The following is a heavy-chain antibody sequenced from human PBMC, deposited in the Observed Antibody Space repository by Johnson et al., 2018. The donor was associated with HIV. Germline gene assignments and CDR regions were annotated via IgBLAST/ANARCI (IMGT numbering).Heavy chain of an antibody. J-gene: IGHJ3*02. Sequence: QMQLVESGGGVVQPGRSVRLSFAASGLSFSDYGMHWVRQAPGKGLEWVAVISYDGSKKYYADSVKGRFTISRDNSKNTLYLQMNSLRAEDSAVFHCAKDRGRGYNYGWGAFDIWGQGTMVTVSS. CDR1: GLSFSDYG. CDR2: ISYDGSKK. CDR3: AKDRGRGYNYGWGAFDI. D-gene: IGHD5-18*01. V-gene: IGHV3-30*18.